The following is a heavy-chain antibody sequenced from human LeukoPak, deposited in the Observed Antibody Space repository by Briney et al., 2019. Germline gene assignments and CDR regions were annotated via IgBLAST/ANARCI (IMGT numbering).Heavy chain of an antibody. D-gene: IGHD3-22*01. CDR3: ARNGVDSTYDT. Sequence: GGSLRLSCAASGFTFSRHWMHWVRQSPGKGLMWVSHLSPDGSATNYADSVKGRFTISRDNPKNTLYLQMNSLRAEDTAVYYCARNGVDSTYDTWGQGTVVTVSS. CDR1: GFTFSRHW. J-gene: IGHJ3*02. CDR2: LSPDGSAT. V-gene: IGHV3-74*01.